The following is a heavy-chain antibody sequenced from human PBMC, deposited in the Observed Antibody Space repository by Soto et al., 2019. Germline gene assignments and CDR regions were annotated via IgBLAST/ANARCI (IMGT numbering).Heavy chain of an antibody. CDR3: SRVSSPDDYGDYVDWDFDL. D-gene: IGHD4-17*01. CDR2: ISAYNGNT. CDR1: GYTFTSYG. V-gene: IGHV1-18*01. Sequence: QVQLVQSGAEVKKPGASVKVSCKASGYTFTSYGISWVRQAPGQGLEWMGWISAYNGNTNYAQKLQGRVTMTTVTSTSTAYMELRSLRSDDTAVYYCSRVSSPDDYGDYVDWDFDLWGRGTLVTVSS. J-gene: IGHJ2*01.